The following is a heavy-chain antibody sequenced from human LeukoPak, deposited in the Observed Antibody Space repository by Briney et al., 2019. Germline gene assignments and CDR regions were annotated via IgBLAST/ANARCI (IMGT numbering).Heavy chain of an antibody. CDR2: IYTSGST. CDR3: AREGGSYDSSGYYSLHYYFDY. CDR1: GGSFSSGSYY. D-gene: IGHD3-22*01. J-gene: IGHJ4*02. Sequence: SQTLSLTCTVSGGSFSSGSYYWSWIRQPAGKGLEWIGRIYTSGSTNYNPSLKSRVTISVDTSKNQFSLKMSSVTAADTAVYYCAREGGSYDSSGYYSLHYYFDYWGQGTLVTVSS. V-gene: IGHV4-61*02.